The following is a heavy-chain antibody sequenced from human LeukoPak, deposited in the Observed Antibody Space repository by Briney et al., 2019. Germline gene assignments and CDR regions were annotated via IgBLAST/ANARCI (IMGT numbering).Heavy chain of an antibody. CDR2: IDPSDSYT. V-gene: IGHV5-10-1*01. CDR1: GYSFTSYW. D-gene: IGHD3-9*01. J-gene: IGHJ5*02. CDR3: ARHSHSYYDILTGPYGWFDP. Sequence: GESLKIPCKGSGYSFTSYWISWVRQMPGKGLEWMGRIDPSDSYTNYSPSFQGHVTISADKSISTAYLQWSSLKASDTAMYYCARHSHSYYDILTGPYGWFDPWGQGTLVTVSS.